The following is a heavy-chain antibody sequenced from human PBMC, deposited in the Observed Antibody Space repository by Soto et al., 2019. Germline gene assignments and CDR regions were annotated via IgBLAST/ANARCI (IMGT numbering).Heavy chain of an antibody. J-gene: IGHJ6*02. CDR3: ARERFQVISAGMDV. CDR1: GYTFTGYY. CDR2: INPETGGT. D-gene: IGHD2-21*01. V-gene: IGHV1-2*02. Sequence: QVQLVQSGADVKTPGASVMVSCKAPGYTFTGYYVHWVREAPGQGLEWMGWINPETGGTRYAQKFQGRVTLSRDTSINTAYLELTSLRFDAAAVYFCARERFQVISAGMDVWGQGTTVTASS.